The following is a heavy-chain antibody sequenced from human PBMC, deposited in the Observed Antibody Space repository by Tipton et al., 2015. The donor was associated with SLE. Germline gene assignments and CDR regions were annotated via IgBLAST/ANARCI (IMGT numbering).Heavy chain of an antibody. CDR1: GGSISSNY. CDR2: IYYSGST. J-gene: IGHJ5*02. D-gene: IGHD3-3*01. V-gene: IGHV4-59*01. Sequence: TLSLTCTVSGGSISSNYWSWIRQPPGKGLEWIGYIYYSGSTNYNPSLKSRVTISVDTSKNQFSLKLSSVTAADTAVYYCARGDTIPSGWFDPWGQGTLVTVSS. CDR3: ARGDTIPSGWFDP.